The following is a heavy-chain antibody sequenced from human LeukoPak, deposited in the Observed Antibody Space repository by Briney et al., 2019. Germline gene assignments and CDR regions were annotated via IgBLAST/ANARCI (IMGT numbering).Heavy chain of an antibody. CDR1: GFTFSSYA. V-gene: IGHV3-30-3*01. J-gene: IGHJ3*02. D-gene: IGHD3-10*01. CDR2: ISYDGSNK. CDR3: ARAWGSGRDDAFDI. Sequence: GGSLRLSCAASGFTFSSYAMHWVRQAPGKGLEWVAVISYDGSNKYYADSVKGRFTISRDNAKNSLYLQMNSLRAEDTAVYYCARAWGSGRDDAFDIWGQGTMVTVSS.